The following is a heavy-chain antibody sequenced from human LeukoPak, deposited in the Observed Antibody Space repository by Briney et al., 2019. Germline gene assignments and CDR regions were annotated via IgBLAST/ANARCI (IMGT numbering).Heavy chain of an antibody. Sequence: ASVKVSCKASGYTFTCYDINWVRQATGQGLEWMGWMNPNSGNTGYAQKFQGRVTMTRNTSISTAYMELSSLRSEDTAVYYCARGRGAAGTYWFDPWGQGTLVTVSS. CDR1: GYTFTCYD. V-gene: IGHV1-8*01. D-gene: IGHD6-13*01. J-gene: IGHJ5*02. CDR2: MNPNSGNT. CDR3: ARGRGAAGTYWFDP.